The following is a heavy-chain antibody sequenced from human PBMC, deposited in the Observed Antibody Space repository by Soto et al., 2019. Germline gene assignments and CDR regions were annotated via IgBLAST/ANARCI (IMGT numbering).Heavy chain of an antibody. CDR3: ARGKRGVVAAHKYYFDY. D-gene: IGHD2-15*01. V-gene: IGHV3-21*01. CDR1: GFTFSSYS. CDR2: ISSSSSYI. J-gene: IGHJ4*02. Sequence: KPGGSLRLSCAASGFTFSSYSMNWVRQAPGKGLEWVSSISSSSSYIYYADSVKGRFTISRDNAKNSLYLQMNSLRAEDTAVYYCARGKRGVVAAHKYYFDYWGQGTLVTVSS.